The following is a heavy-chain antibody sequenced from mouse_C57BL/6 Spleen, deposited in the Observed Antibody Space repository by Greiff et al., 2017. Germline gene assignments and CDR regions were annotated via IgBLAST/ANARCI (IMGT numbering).Heavy chain of an antibody. CDR1: GYKFTDYE. J-gene: IGHJ2*01. V-gene: IGHV1-15*01. D-gene: IGHD1-1*01. Sequence: QVQLQQSGAELVRPGASVTLSCTASGYKFTDYEMHWVKQTPVPGLEWIGAIDPATGGTDYTQTFKGKAMLTADKSSTTAYMDLRSLTSEDTAVYYCTRKVLRSSSFDYWGQGTTLTVSS. CDR2: IDPATGGT. CDR3: TRKVLRSSSFDY.